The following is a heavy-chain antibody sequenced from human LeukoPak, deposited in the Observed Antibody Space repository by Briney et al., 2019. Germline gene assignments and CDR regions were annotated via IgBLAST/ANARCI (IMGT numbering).Heavy chain of an antibody. CDR2: INPSGGST. Sequence: ASVKVSFKTSGYSFTSYYMHWVRQAPGLGLEWMGIINPSGGSTTYAQKFQGRLTMTSDTSTSTVYMELSSLRSEDTAVYYCARSSAYYNEADIWGQGTMVTVSS. V-gene: IGHV1-46*01. CDR1: GYSFTSYY. CDR3: ARSSAYYNEADI. D-gene: IGHD1-26*01. J-gene: IGHJ3*02.